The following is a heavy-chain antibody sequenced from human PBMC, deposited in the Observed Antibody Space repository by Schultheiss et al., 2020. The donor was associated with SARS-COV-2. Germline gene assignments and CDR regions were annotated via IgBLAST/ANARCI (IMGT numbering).Heavy chain of an antibody. CDR3: ARGRVIVVVPAAPFDL. CDR1: GGSFSGYY. D-gene: IGHD2-2*01. J-gene: IGHJ2*01. Sequence: SQTLSLTCAVYGGSFSGYYWSWIRQPPGKGLEWIGEINHSGSTNYNPSLKSRVTISVDTSKNQFSLKLSSVTAADTAVYYCARGRVIVVVPAAPFDLWGRGTLVTVSS. CDR2: INHSGST. V-gene: IGHV4-34*01.